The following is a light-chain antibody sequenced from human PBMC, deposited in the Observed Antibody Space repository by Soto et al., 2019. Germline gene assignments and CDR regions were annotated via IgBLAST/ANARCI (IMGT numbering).Light chain of an antibody. CDR1: SSNIGGNS. J-gene: IGLJ1*01. V-gene: IGLV1-51*01. CDR3: GSWYSSLSAYV. Sequence: SALTQPPSVSAAPGQRFTISCSGSSSNIGGNSVSWYQQLPGTAPKLLIYDDDKRPSGIPDRFSRSKSGTSATLCITGFQTGDDADYYCGSWYSSLSAYVFGTGTKVPLL. CDR2: DDD.